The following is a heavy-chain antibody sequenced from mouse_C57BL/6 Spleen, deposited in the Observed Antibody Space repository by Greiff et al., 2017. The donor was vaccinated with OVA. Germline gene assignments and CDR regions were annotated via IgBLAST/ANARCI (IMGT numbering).Heavy chain of an antibody. D-gene: IGHD4-1*01. J-gene: IGHJ4*01. Sequence: QVQLQQSGPELVKPGASVKISCKASGYAFSSSWMNWVKQRPGQGLEWIGRIYPGDGDTNYNGKFKGKATLTADKSSSTAYMQLSSLTSEDSAVYFCAQGTGTVYYAMDYWGQGTSVTVSS. CDR3: AQGTGTVYYAMDY. V-gene: IGHV1-82*01. CDR2: IYPGDGDT. CDR1: GYAFSSSW.